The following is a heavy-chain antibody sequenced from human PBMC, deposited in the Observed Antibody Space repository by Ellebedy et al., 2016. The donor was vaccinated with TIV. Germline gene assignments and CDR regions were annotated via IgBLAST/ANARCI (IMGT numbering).Heavy chain of an antibody. CDR3: AKDVVDYGDYPYYFDY. CDR1: GFTVGNNY. J-gene: IGHJ4*02. D-gene: IGHD4-17*01. CDR2: IYSRGDT. V-gene: IGHV3-53*01. Sequence: GESLKISXAASGFTVGNNYMSWVRQAPGKRLEWVSLIYSRGDTAYADSVKGRFTISRDNSKNTLYLQMNSLRAEDTAVYYCAKDVVDYGDYPYYFDYWGQGTLVTVSS.